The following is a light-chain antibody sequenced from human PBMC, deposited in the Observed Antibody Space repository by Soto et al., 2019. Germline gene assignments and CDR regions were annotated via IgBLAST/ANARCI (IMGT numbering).Light chain of an antibody. CDR1: SSNVGGNP. Sequence: QSVLTQPPSASGTPGQRVTISCSGSSSNVGGNPVNWYQHVPTTAPKLLIYTNTQRPSGVPDRFSGSKSGTSASLAISGLQSEDEADYYFASWDDSLNGPVFGTGTKLPS. CDR2: TNT. V-gene: IGLV1-44*01. CDR3: ASWDDSLNGPV. J-gene: IGLJ1*01.